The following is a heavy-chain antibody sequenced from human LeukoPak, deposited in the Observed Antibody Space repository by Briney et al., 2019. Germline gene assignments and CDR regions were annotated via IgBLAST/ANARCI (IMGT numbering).Heavy chain of an antibody. J-gene: IGHJ4*02. CDR2: ISGSGGST. CDR3: ARDSHKGF. Sequence: PGGSLRLSCAASGFTFDDYAMHWVRQAPGKGLEWVSAISGSGGSTYYADSVKGRFTISRDNSKNTLYLQMNSLRVEDTAVYYCARDSHKGFWGQGTLVTVSS. V-gene: IGHV3-23*01. CDR1: GFTFDDYA.